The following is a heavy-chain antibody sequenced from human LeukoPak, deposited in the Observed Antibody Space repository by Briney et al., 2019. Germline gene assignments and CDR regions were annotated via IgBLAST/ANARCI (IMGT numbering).Heavy chain of an antibody. J-gene: IGHJ4*02. D-gene: IGHD2-8*01. CDR1: GYTLSGYG. CDR3: ARDCSNGVCFPRTH. CDR2: ITTYNGDK. Sequence: ASVNVSCMCSGYTLSGYGSSWVRRAPGQGLEWVGWITTYNGDKKYAEKFQGRVTMTTDTSTSTYYMELRSLRSDDTAIYYCARDCSNGVCFPRTHWGEGTLVTVST. V-gene: IGHV1-18*01.